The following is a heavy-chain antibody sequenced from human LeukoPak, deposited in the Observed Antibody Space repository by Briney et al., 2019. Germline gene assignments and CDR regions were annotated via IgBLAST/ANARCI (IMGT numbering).Heavy chain of an antibody. J-gene: IGHJ4*02. V-gene: IGHV4-39*01. Sequence: PSETLSLTCTVSGGSISSSSYYWGWIRQPPGKGLEWIGSIYYSGSTYYNPSLKSRVTISVDTSKNQFSLKLSSVTAADTAVYYCARLPDYYYDSSGYDGDYWGQGTLVTVSS. D-gene: IGHD3-22*01. CDR3: ARLPDYYYDSSGYDGDY. CDR2: IYYSGST. CDR1: GGSISSSSYY.